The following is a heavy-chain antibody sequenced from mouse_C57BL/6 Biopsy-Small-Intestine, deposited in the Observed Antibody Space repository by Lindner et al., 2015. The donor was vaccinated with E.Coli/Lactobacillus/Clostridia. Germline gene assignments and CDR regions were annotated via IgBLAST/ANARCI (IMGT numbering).Heavy chain of an antibody. CDR2: ITSGSNAI. V-gene: IGHV5-17*01. CDR3: TREDYGSTYGWFFDV. CDR1: GFTFSDYG. J-gene: IGHJ1*03. Sequence: VQLQESGGGLVKPGGSLKLSCAASGFTFSDYGMHWVRQASEKGLEWIAYITSGSNAIYYADTVKGRFTVSRDNAKNTLFLQMTSLRSEDTAMYYCTREDYGSTYGWFFDVWGTGTTVTVSS. D-gene: IGHD1-1*01.